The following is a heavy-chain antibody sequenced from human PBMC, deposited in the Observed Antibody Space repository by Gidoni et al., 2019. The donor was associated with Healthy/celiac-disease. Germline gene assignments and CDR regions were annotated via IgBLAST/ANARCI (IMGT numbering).Heavy chain of an antibody. J-gene: IGHJ6*03. Sequence: QVQLVESGGGVVQPGRSLRLSCAASGFTFSSYAMHWVRQAPGKGLELFAFISYDGSNKYYADSVKGRFTISRDNSKNTLYLQMNSLRAEDTAVYYCARDNRPGVYHYYMDVWGKGTTVTVSS. CDR3: ARDNRPGVYHYYMDV. D-gene: IGHD3-10*01. CDR2: ISYDGSNK. CDR1: GFTFSSYA. V-gene: IGHV3-30*01.